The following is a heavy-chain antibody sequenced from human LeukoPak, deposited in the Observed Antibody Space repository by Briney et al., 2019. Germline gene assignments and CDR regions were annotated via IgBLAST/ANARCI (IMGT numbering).Heavy chain of an antibody. J-gene: IGHJ4*02. CDR1: GGPISSYY. V-gene: IGHV4-4*07. D-gene: IGHD6-13*01. CDR3: ARGVAAVGDFDY. Sequence: SETLSLTCTVSGGPISSYYGSWIRQPAGKGLEWIGRIYSSGSTKYNPSLKSRVTMSVDTSKNRFSLKLSSVTAADTAVYYCARGVAAVGDFDYWGQGTLVTVSS. CDR2: IYSSGST.